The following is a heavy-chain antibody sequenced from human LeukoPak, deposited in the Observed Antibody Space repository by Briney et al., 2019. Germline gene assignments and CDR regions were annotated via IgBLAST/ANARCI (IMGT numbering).Heavy chain of an antibody. CDR2: ISSSSSTI. CDR3: ARGAYSSSWGHFDY. V-gene: IGHV3-48*01. J-gene: IGHJ4*02. CDR1: GFTFSSYS. Sequence: GGSLRLSCAASGFTFSSYSMNWVRQAPGKGLEWVSYISSSSSTIYYADSVKGRFTISRDNAKNSLYLQMNSLRAEDTAVYYCARGAYSSSWGHFDYWGQGTLVTVSS. D-gene: IGHD6-13*01.